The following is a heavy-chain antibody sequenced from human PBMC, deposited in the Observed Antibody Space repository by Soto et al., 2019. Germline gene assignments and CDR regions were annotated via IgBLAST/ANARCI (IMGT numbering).Heavy chain of an antibody. CDR2: INHSGST. Sequence: SETLSLTCAVCGGSFSGYYWSWIRQPPGKGLEWIGEINHSGSTNYNPSLKSRVTISVDTSKNQFSLKLSSVTAADTAVYYCARGFWVTIFGVVIPHYSHYGMHVRCQGTTVTVS. CDR3: ARGFWVTIFGVVIPHYSHYGMHV. J-gene: IGHJ6*02. V-gene: IGHV4-34*01. CDR1: GGSFSGYY. D-gene: IGHD3-3*01.